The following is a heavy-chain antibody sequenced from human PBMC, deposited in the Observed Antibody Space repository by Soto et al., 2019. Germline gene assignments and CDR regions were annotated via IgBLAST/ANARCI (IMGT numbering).Heavy chain of an antibody. J-gene: IGHJ4*02. CDR3: ARDMSIAAAFFDY. CDR2: IYHSGNN. CDR1: GGSISSGGYS. V-gene: IGHV4-30-2*01. D-gene: IGHD6-6*01. Sequence: SETLSLTCAVSGGSISSGGYSWSWIRQPPGKGLEWIGYIYHSGNNKYYADSVKGRFTISRDNSKNTLYLQMNSLRADDTAVYYCARDMSIAAAFFDYWGQGTLVTVS.